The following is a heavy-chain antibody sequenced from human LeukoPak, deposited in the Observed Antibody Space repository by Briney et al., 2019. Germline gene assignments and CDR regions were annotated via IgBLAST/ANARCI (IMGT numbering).Heavy chain of an antibody. J-gene: IGHJ4*02. CDR3: ARVAVDKTYYYDRSGYYYDY. D-gene: IGHD3-22*01. CDR2: ISNDGSNK. V-gene: IGHV3-30*03. CDR1: GFTFSSYG. Sequence: PGGSLRLSCAASGFTFSSYGMNWVRQAPGKGLEWVAVISNDGSNKYYADSVKGRFTISRDNSKNTLYLQMNSLRAEDTAVYYCARVAVDKTYYYDRSGYYYDYWGQGTLVTVSS.